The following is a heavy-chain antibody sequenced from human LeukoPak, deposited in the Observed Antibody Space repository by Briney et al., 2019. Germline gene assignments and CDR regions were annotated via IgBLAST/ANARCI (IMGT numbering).Heavy chain of an antibody. V-gene: IGHV3-23*01. CDR2: LSGSGITT. Sequence: GGSLRLSCAASGFTFSNSAMSWVRQAPGKGLEWVSTLSGSGITTYYADSVKGRITISRDNSKNTLYLQMNSLRAEDTAVYYCAKGIYSSGWSYFDYWGHGTLVTVSS. CDR3: AKGIYSSGWSYFDY. CDR1: GFTFSNSA. D-gene: IGHD6-19*01. J-gene: IGHJ4*01.